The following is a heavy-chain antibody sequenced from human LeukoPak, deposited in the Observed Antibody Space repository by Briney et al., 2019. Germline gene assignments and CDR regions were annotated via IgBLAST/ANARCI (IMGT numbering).Heavy chain of an antibody. CDR2: ISTHNGNR. J-gene: IGHJ4*02. V-gene: IGHV1-18*01. CDR3: ARDMWDTAMAPFDY. D-gene: IGHD5-18*01. Sequence: ASVKVSCKASGYTFTGYGISWVRQAPGQGLEWMGWISTHNGNRNYAQKLQGRVTMTTDTYTTTAYMELRSLRSDDTAVYYCARDMWDTAMAPFDYWGQGTLVTV. CDR1: GYTFTGYG.